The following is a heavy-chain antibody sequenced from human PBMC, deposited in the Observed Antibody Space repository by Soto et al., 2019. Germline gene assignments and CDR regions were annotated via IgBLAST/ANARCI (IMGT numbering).Heavy chain of an antibody. CDR2: IYYSGST. CDR3: ARQRIAVVAAPAVDY. D-gene: IGHD2-15*01. V-gene: IGHV4-39*01. Sequence: SETLSLTCTVSGGSVSSSSYYWGWIRQPPGKGLEWIGSIYYSGSTYYNPSLKSRVTISVDTSKNQFSLKLSSVTAADTAVYYCARQRIAVVAAPAVDYWGQGTLVTVSS. CDR1: GGSVSSSSYY. J-gene: IGHJ4*02.